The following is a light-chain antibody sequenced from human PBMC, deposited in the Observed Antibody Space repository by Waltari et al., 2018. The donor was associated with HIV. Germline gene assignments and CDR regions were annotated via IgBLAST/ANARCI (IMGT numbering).Light chain of an antibody. J-gene: IGLJ2*01. Sequence: QSALTQPASVSGSPGQSITISCTGTSSDTGNYNLVSWYHLYPGKAPKLIIYEDNKRPSGVSNRFSGSKSADTASLTISGLQAEDEADYYCCAYAGGLEFGGGTKLTVL. CDR3: CAYAGGLE. CDR1: SSDTGNYNL. V-gene: IGLV2-23*01. CDR2: EDN.